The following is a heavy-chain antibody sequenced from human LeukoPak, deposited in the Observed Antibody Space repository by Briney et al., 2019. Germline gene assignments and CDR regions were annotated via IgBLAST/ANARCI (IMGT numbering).Heavy chain of an antibody. CDR1: GFTFSSYW. D-gene: IGHD3-10*01. J-gene: IGHJ4*02. V-gene: IGHV3-7*01. Sequence: GGSLRLSCAASGFTFSSYWMSWVRQAPGKGLEWAANIKQDGSEKYYVDSVKGRFTISRDNAKNSLYLQMNSLRAEDTAVYYCARYKLSYGSGSAFDYWGQGTLVTVSS. CDR3: ARYKLSYGSGSAFDY. CDR2: IKQDGSEK.